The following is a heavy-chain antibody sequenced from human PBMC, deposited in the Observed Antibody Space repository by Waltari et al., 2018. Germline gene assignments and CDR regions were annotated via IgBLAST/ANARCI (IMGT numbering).Heavy chain of an antibody. CDR3: ARLTTYYYDSSGSKDI. D-gene: IGHD3-22*01. CDR1: GGTFSSYA. J-gene: IGHJ3*02. Sequence: QVQLVQSGAEVKKPGSSVKVSCKASGGTFSSYAISWVRQAPGQGLEWMGGIIPIFGTANYAQKFQGRVTITADESTSTAYMELSSLRSEDTAVYYCARLTTYYYDSSGSKDIWGQGTMVTVSS. CDR2: IIPIFGTA. V-gene: IGHV1-69*12.